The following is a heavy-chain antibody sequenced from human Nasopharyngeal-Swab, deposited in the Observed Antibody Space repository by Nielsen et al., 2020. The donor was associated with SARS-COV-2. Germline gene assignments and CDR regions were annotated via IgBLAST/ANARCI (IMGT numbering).Heavy chain of an antibody. Sequence: SGPTLVKPTQTLTLTCTFSGFSLSTSGVGVGWIRQPPGKALEWLALIYWDADNRYSPSLRGRLTITKDTSKNQVVLTMTNMDPVDTATYYCAHRTSSSWYGDWFDPWGQGTLVTVSS. CDR2: IYWDADN. D-gene: IGHD6-13*01. J-gene: IGHJ5*02. V-gene: IGHV2-5*02. CDR3: AHRTSSSWYGDWFDP. CDR1: GFSLSTSGVG.